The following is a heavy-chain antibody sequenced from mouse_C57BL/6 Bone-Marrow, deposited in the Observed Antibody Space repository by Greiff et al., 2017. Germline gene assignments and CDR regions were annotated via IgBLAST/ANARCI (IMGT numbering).Heavy chain of an antibody. CDR2: IYPGGGYT. J-gene: IGHJ4*01. CDR3: ARSQATLLMDY. Sequence: VQLQESGAELVRPGTSVKMSCKASGYTFTNYWIGWAKQRPGHGLEWIGDIYPGGGYTNYNEKFKGKATLTADKSSSTAYMQFSSLTSADSATYYYARSQATLLMDYWGQGTSVTVSA. V-gene: IGHV1-63*01. CDR1: GYTFTNYW. D-gene: IGHD3-2*02.